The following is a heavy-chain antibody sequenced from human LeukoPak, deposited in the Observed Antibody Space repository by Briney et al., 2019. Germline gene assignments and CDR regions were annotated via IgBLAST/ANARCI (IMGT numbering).Heavy chain of an antibody. D-gene: IGHD2-2*01. J-gene: IGHJ3*02. Sequence: PSETLSLTCTVSGGSISSSSYYWGWIRQPPGKGLEWIGSIYYSGSTYYNPSLKSRVTISVDTSKNQFSLKLSSVTAADTAVYYCARYLSGLFGETVEYQLPDTPRDAFDIWGQGTMVTVSS. CDR1: GGSISSSSYY. V-gene: IGHV4-39*01. CDR2: IYYSGST. CDR3: ARYLSGLFGETVEYQLPDTPRDAFDI.